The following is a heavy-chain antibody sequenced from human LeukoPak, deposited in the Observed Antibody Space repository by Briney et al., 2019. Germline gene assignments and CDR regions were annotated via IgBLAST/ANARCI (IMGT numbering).Heavy chain of an antibody. V-gene: IGHV1-46*03. J-gene: IGHJ5*02. CDR2: INPSGGST. D-gene: IGHD3-3*01. CDR1: GYTFTSYY. CDR3: AREGRGGTIFGVVLNWFDP. Sequence: ASVKVSCKASGYTFTSYYMHWVRHAPGQGLEWMGIINPSGGSTSYAQKFQGRVTMTRDTTTSTVYMELSSLRSEGTAVYYCAREGRGGTIFGVVLNWFDPWGQGTLVTVSS.